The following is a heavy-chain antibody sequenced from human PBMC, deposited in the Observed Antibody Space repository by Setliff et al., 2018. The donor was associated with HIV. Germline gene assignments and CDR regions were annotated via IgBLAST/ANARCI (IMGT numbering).Heavy chain of an antibody. CDR1: GYTFTVNH. CDR2: ISPDSGDT. V-gene: IGHV1-2*02. CDR3: ARDAGAPGRGNPLDY. Sequence: ASVKVSCKTSGYTFTVNHLHWVRQAPGQGVEWVGKISPDSGDTFYAQKFQGRVTLTRDTSITTAYMELSTLRDDDTAVYYRARDAGAPGRGNPLDYWGQGTLVTVSA. D-gene: IGHD3-10*01. J-gene: IGHJ4*02.